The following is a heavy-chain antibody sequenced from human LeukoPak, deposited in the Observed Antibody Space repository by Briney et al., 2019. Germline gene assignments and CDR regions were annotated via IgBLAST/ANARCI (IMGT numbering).Heavy chain of an antibody. CDR1: GGSISSYY. Sequence: SETLSLTCTVSGGSISSYYWSWIRQPPGKGLEWIGYIYYSGSTNYNPSLKSRVTISVDTSKNQFSLKLSSVTAADTAVYYCASTECQLLTPVRAGWPYYYGMDVWGQGTTVTVSS. CDR2: IYYSGST. D-gene: IGHD2-2*01. V-gene: IGHV4-59*01. CDR3: ASTECQLLTPVRAGWPYYYGMDV. J-gene: IGHJ6*02.